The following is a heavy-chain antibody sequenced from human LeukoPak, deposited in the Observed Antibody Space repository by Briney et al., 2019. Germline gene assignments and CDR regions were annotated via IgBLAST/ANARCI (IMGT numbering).Heavy chain of an antibody. CDR1: GFTFSDYY. D-gene: IGHD6-13*01. CDR2: ISSGGSTI. V-gene: IGHV3-11*01. J-gene: IGHJ6*03. Sequence: GGSLRLSCAASGFTFSDYYMSWIRQAPGKGLEWVSYISSGGSTIYYADSVKGRFTISRDNAKNSLYLQMNSLRAEDTAVYYCARERSVAAAGKPPYDYYMDVRGKGTTVTVSS. CDR3: ARERSVAAAGKPPYDYYMDV.